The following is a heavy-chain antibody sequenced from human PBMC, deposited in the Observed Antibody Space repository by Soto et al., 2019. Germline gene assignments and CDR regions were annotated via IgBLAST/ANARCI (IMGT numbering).Heavy chain of an antibody. D-gene: IGHD2-21*01. J-gene: IGHJ6*02. Sequence: PSETLSLTCAVSGGSISSSNCWSLVRQPPGKGVEWIGEIYHSGSTNYNPSLKSRVTISVDKSKNQFSLKLSSVTAADTAVYYCARDKLWTDYYYGMDVWGQGTTVTVAS. CDR1: GGSISSSNC. CDR2: IYHSGST. V-gene: IGHV4-4*02. CDR3: ARDKLWTDYYYGMDV.